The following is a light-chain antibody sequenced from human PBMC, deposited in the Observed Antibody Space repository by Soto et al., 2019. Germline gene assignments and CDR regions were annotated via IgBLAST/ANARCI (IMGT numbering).Light chain of an antibody. CDR3: SSYAGSNNLV. CDR1: SSDIGGYNY. J-gene: IGLJ2*01. Sequence: QSALTQPPSASGSPGQSVAISCTGTSSDIGGYNYVSWYQQHPGKAPKLMIFEVSQRPSGVPDRFSGSKSGNTASLTVSGLQAVDEADYYCSSYAGSNNLVFGGGTKLTVL. CDR2: EVS. V-gene: IGLV2-8*01.